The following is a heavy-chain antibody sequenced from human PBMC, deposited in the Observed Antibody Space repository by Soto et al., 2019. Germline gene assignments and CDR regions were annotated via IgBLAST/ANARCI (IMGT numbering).Heavy chain of an antibody. CDR1: GFSLSTSKMS. Sequence: ESGPTLVNPPQTLTLTCPFSGFSLSTSKMSVAWIRQPPGKALEWLARIDWDDAKFFNTSLKTRLTVSKDTSKNQVVLALTNMDPVDSGTYYCARMIFGRTGEYYFDYWGQGILVTVSS. J-gene: IGHJ4*02. D-gene: IGHD3-3*01. CDR3: ARMIFGRTGEYYFDY. V-gene: IGHV2-70*17. CDR2: IDWDDAK.